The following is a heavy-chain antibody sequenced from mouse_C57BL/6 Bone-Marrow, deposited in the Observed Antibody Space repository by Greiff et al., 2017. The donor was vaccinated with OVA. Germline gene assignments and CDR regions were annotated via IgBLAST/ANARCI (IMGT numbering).Heavy chain of an antibody. CDR2: ISYDGSN. CDR3: ARDEGLYYDYVWYFDV. V-gene: IGHV3-6*01. CDR1: GYSITSGYY. Sequence: DVKLQESGPGLVKPSQSLSLTCSVTGYSITSGYYWNWIRQFPGNKQEWMGYISYDGSNNYNPSLKNRISITRDTSKNQFFLKLNSVTTEDTSTYYCARDEGLYYDYVWYFDVWGTGTTVTVSS. J-gene: IGHJ1*03. D-gene: IGHD2-4*01.